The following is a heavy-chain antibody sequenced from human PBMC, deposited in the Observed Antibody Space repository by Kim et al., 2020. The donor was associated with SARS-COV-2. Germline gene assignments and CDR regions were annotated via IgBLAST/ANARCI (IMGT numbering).Heavy chain of an antibody. J-gene: IGHJ6*03. CDR3: ARGEYYYYYYMDV. Sequence: YDPPLKSRVTISVDTSKNQFSLKLSSVTAADTAVYYCARGEYYYYYYMDVWGKGTTVTVSS. V-gene: IGHV4-59*09.